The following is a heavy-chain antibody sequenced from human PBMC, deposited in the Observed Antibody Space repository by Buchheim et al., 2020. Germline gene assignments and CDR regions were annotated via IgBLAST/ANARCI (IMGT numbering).Heavy chain of an antibody. CDR2: LNYDGSEK. D-gene: IGHD3-10*01. CDR3: AREPGIALDY. J-gene: IGHJ4*02. Sequence: EVHLVESGGGLVQPGGSLRLSCVASGFTFSSYWMSWVRQAPGKGLEWVANLNYDGSEKYYVDSVKGRFTISRDNAEDSVFLQMNSLRDEDTAIYYCAREPGIALDYWGRGTL. CDR1: GFTFSSYW. V-gene: IGHV3-7*01.